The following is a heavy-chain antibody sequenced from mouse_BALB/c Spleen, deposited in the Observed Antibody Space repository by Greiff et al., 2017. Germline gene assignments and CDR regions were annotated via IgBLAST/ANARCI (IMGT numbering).Heavy chain of an antibody. CDR3: ARRFTTGYYYAMDY. J-gene: IGHJ4*01. Sequence: EVQRVESGGDLVKPGGSLKLSCAASGFTFSSYGMSWVRQTPDKRLEWVATISSGGSYTYYPDSVKGRFTISRDNAKNTLYLQMSSLKSEDTAMYYCARRFTTGYYYAMDYWGQGTSVTVSS. D-gene: IGHD1-1*01. V-gene: IGHV5-6*01. CDR1: GFTFSSYG. CDR2: ISSGGSYT.